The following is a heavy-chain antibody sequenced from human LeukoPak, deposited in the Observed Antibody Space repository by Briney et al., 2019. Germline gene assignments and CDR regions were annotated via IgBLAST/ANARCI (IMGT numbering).Heavy chain of an antibody. CDR3: ASSVSYSQFDY. J-gene: IGHJ4*02. D-gene: IGHD3-10*01. Sequence: ASVNDSCMASGYTFTSYSMHGVRQPPGHGGEGMGVMKPSGVSTTYGQEFQRRVKMTRDTSTSTVYMERDSLTSEDTAVYYCASSVSYSQFDYWGQGTLVTVSS. V-gene: IGHV1-46*01. CDR2: MKPSGVST. CDR1: GYTFTSYS.